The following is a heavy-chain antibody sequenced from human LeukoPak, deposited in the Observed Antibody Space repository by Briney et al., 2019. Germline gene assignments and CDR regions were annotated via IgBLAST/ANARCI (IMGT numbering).Heavy chain of an antibody. CDR1: GGSISPYY. Sequence: SETLCVTRTVSGGSISPYYWSWIRQPPGKELEWIAFIFYSGSAHYNPSLSSRVTISVDTSKNQLSLKLTSVTAADTAVYYRARHGSWDSGQYYFDYWG. J-gene: IGHJ4*01. V-gene: IGHV4-59*08. CDR3: ARHGSWDSGQYYFDY. D-gene: IGHD3-10*01. CDR2: IFYSGSA.